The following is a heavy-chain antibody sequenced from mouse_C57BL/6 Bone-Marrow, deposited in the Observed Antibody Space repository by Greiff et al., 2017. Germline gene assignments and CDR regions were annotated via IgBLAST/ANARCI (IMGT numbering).Heavy chain of an antibody. CDR2: IHPNSGST. CDR1: GYTFTSYW. CDR3: ARYHDYSNYECAMDY. V-gene: IGHV1-64*01. D-gene: IGHD2-5*01. J-gene: IGHJ4*01. Sequence: QVQLQQPGAELVKPGASVKLSCKASGYTFTSYWMHWVKQRPGQGLEWIGMIHPNSGSTNYNEKFKSKATLTVDKSSSTAYMQLSSLTSEDSAVYYCARYHDYSNYECAMDYWGQGTSVTVSS.